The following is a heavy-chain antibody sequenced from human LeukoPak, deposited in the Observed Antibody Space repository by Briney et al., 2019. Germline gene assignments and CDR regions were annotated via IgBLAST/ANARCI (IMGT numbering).Heavy chain of an antibody. V-gene: IGHV1-69*06. CDR3: ARDIVVVVAATSSEDKYYYYMDV. D-gene: IGHD2-15*01. J-gene: IGHJ6*03. CDR1: GGTFSSYA. CDR2: IIPIFGTA. Sequence: ASVKVSCKASGGTFSSYAISWVRQAPGQGLEWMGGIIPIFGTANYAQKFQGRVTITADKSTSTAYMELSSLRSEDTAVYYCARDIVVVVAATSSEDKYYYYMDVWGKGTTVTVSS.